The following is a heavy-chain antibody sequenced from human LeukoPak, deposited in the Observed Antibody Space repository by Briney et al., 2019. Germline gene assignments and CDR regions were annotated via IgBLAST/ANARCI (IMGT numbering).Heavy chain of an antibody. CDR2: IYYSGST. D-gene: IGHD2-15*01. V-gene: IGHV4-31*03. J-gene: IGHJ3*02. CDR3: ARWIGGSELGDAFDI. Sequence: SETLSLTCTVSGGSISSGGYYWSWIRQHPGKGLEWIGYIYYSGSTYYNPSLKSRVTISVDTSKNQFSLKLSSVTAADTAVYYCARWIGGSELGDAFDIWGQGTMVTVSS. CDR1: GGSISSGGYY.